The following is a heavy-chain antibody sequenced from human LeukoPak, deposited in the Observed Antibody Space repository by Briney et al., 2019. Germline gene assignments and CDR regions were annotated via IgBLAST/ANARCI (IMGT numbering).Heavy chain of an antibody. V-gene: IGHV4-4*09. D-gene: IGHD5/OR15-5a*01. CDR2: IYTSGST. Sequence: PSETLSLTCTVSGGSISSYYRSWIRQPPGKGLEWIGYIYTSGSTNYNPPLKSRVTISVDTSKNQFSLKLTSVTAADTAVYYCARVSTRVINYFDPWGQGTLVTVSS. CDR1: GGSISSYY. J-gene: IGHJ5*02. CDR3: ARVSTRVINYFDP.